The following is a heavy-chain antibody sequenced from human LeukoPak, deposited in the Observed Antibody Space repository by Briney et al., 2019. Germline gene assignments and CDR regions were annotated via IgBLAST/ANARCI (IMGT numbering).Heavy chain of an antibody. CDR3: ARHNSGNYPGGPFDI. CDR1: GYTFATYG. Sequence: ASVKVSCKASGYTFATYGISWVRQAPGQGLEWMGWITAYNGNKNYAQKLQDRVTMTTDPSTNIVYMELRSLRSDDTAVYYCARHNSGNYPGGPFDIWGQGTVVTVSS. V-gene: IGHV1-18*01. D-gene: IGHD1-26*01. CDR2: ITAYNGNK. J-gene: IGHJ3*02.